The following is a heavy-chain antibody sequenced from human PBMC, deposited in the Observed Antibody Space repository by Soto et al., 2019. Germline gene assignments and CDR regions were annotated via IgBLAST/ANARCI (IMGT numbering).Heavy chain of an antibody. J-gene: IGHJ4*02. CDR2: TNQDGSEK. V-gene: IGHV3-7*04. CDR1: GFSFRSDW. Sequence: EDQLVESGGGLVQPGGSLRLTCAVSGFSFRSDWMNWVRQAPGKGLEWVAHTNQDGSEKYYLDSVKGRFTIFRDNAKNSLYLQMNRLRAEATAVYYCSGGVGDAIWGQGTLVTVSS. D-gene: IGHD1-26*01. CDR3: SGGVGDAI.